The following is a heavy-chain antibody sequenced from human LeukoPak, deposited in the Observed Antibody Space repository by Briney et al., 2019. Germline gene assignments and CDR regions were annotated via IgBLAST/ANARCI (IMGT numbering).Heavy chain of an antibody. D-gene: IGHD2-21*02. CDR2: INSDGTAT. CDR3: AREVTETSYFDY. Sequence: GGSLRLSCAASGFTFRGYWMHWVRQAPGKGLVWVSRINSDGTATTYADSVKGRFSASRDNAKNTLYLQMNSLRAEDTAVYYCAREVTETSYFDYWGQGTLVAVSS. CDR1: GFTFRGYW. J-gene: IGHJ4*02. V-gene: IGHV3-74*01.